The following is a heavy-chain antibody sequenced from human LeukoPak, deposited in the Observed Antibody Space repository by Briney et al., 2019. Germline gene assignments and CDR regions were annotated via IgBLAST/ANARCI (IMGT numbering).Heavy chain of an antibody. CDR2: IGSSSTYI. D-gene: IGHD5-24*01. Sequence: GGSLRLSCAASGFTFSNYIMNWVRQAPGKGLEWVSSIGSSSTYIYYADSVKGRFTISRDNAENSLYLQMNSLRVEDTAVYYCARDRDGYTFDYWGQGSLVTVSS. J-gene: IGHJ4*02. CDR3: ARDRDGYTFDY. V-gene: IGHV3-21*01. CDR1: GFTFSNYI.